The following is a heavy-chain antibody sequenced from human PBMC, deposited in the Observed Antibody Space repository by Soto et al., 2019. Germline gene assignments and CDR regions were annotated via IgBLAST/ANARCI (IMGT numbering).Heavy chain of an antibody. V-gene: IGHV4-4*01. CDR2: IYHTGTT. D-gene: IGHD6-19*01. CDR1: RDSITRSNW. Sequence: QVQLQESGPGLVKPAGTLSLTCAVFRDSITRSNWWSWVRQSPGKGLQWMAEIYHTGTTNYNPSLNSRATXXXDTXXXXXXXXXXXXXXADTAVYYCARGRIGVAGYXDYWGQGILVTV. J-gene: IGHJ4*02. CDR3: ARGRIGVAGYXDY.